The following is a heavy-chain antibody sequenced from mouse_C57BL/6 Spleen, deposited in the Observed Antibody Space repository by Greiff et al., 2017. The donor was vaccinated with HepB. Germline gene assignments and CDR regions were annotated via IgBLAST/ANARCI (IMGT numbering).Heavy chain of an antibody. J-gene: IGHJ3*01. CDR2: IDPEDGDT. Sequence: VQLQQSGAELVRPGASVKLSCTASGFNIKDYYMHWVKQRPEQGLEWIGRIDPEDGDTEYAPKFQGKATMTADTSSNTAYLQLSSLTSEDTAVYYCTTEGVWGVLPWFAYWGQGTLVTVSA. CDR1: GFNIKDYY. V-gene: IGHV14-1*01. CDR3: TTEGVWGVLPWFAY. D-gene: IGHD2-14*01.